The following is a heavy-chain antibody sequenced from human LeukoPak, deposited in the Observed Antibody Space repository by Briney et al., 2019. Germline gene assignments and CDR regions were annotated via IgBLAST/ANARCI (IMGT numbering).Heavy chain of an antibody. Sequence: GGSLRLSCAASGFTFDDYAMHWVRQAPGKGLEWVSGISWNSGSIGYADSVKGRFTISRDNSKNTVYLQMNSLRAEDTAVYYCARGFRKIEYWGQGTLVTVSS. V-gene: IGHV3-9*01. CDR1: GFTFDDYA. CDR2: ISWNSGSI. J-gene: IGHJ4*02. CDR3: ARGFRKIEY.